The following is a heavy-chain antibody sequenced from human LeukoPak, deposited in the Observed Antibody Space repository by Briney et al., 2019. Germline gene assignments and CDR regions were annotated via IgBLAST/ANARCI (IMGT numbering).Heavy chain of an antibody. Sequence: SQTLSLTCAISGDSVSSNSAAWTWLRQSPSRGLEWLGGAYYRSKWYNDYAVSLKSRITINPDTSKNQFSLQLNSVTPEDTAVYYCARDLEYSSSYYYYGMDVWGQGTTVTVSS. CDR2: AYYRSKWYN. CDR1: GDSVSSNSAA. CDR3: ARDLEYSSSYYYYGMDV. D-gene: IGHD6-6*01. J-gene: IGHJ6*02. V-gene: IGHV6-1*01.